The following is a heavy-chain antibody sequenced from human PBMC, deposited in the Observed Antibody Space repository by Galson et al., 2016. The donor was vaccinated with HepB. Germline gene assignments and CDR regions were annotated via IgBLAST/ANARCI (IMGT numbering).Heavy chain of an antibody. Sequence: SLSLSCAASGFTFSDFGMHLVRQAPGKGLEWLTFIWYDGSSKYYADSVKGRFTISRDNSKNTLFLQVNSLRAEDTAVYYCARGDYIWGNNHFFDYWGQGILVTVSS. CDR3: ARGDYIWGNNHFFDY. D-gene: IGHD3-16*01. J-gene: IGHJ4*02. V-gene: IGHV3-33*01. CDR1: GFTFSDFG. CDR2: IWYDGSSK.